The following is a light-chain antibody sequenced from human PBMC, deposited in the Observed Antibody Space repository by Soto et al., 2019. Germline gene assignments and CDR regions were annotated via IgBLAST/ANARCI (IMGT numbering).Light chain of an antibody. V-gene: IGLV4-69*01. CDR2: LSSDGSH. CDR3: QTWDPVDRVV. Sequence: QPVLTQSTSASASLGASVKLTCTLSSGHSSYAIAWHQQQPEKGPRYLLKLSSDGSHSKGGGIPDGFSSSSAVAERYLTISSLQSEDEADYYCQTWDPVDRVVFGVGTKLTV. J-gene: IGLJ2*01. CDR1: SGHSSYA.